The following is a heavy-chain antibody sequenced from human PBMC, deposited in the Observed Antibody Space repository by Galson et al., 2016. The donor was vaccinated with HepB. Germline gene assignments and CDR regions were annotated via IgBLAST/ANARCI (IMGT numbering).Heavy chain of an antibody. CDR1: GFSINTYW. D-gene: IGHD1-26*01. CDR2: INSDGSST. Sequence: SLRLSCAASGFSINTYWMHWVRRAPGKGLVWVSRINSDGSSTNYADSVKGRFTISRDNAKNTLYLQMNSLRAEDTAVYYCASIRVGATLVGAFDIWGQGTMVTVSS. V-gene: IGHV3-74*01. CDR3: ASIRVGATLVGAFDI. J-gene: IGHJ3*02.